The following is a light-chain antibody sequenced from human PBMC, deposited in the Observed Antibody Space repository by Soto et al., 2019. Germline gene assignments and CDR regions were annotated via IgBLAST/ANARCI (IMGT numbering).Light chain of an antibody. CDR2: GAS. CDR1: QSVSNN. CDR3: QQYNNWPRT. J-gene: IGKJ1*01. Sequence: EIVMTQSPVTLSVSPGETATLPCRATQSVSNNLAWYQQKPGQAPRLLIYGASTRATGIPARISGSGSGTEFTLTISRLQSEDFAVYYCQQYNNWPRTFGQGTKVDIK. V-gene: IGKV3-15*01.